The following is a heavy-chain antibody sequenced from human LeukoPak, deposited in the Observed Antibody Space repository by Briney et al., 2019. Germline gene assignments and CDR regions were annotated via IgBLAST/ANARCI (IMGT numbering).Heavy chain of an antibody. D-gene: IGHD6-6*01. V-gene: IGHV4-59*01. CDR3: ARVRGSSSGAMVDY. CDR1: GGSISSYY. Sequence: SETLSLTCTVSGGSISSYYWSWIRQPPGKGLEWIGYIYYSGSTNYNPSLKSRVTISVDTSRNQFSLKLSSVTAADTAVYYCARVRGSSSGAMVDYWGRGTLVTVSS. CDR2: IYYSGST. J-gene: IGHJ4*02.